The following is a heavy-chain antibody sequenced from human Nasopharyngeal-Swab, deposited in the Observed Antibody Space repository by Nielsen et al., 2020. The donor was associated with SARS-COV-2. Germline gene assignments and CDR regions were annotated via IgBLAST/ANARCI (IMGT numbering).Heavy chain of an antibody. CDR1: GYRFTSYW. CDR2: IYPRDSDT. V-gene: IGHV5-51*01. J-gene: IGHJ6*02. Sequence: GESLKISCKGSGYRFTSYWIGWVRQMPGKGLEWMGIIYPRDSDTRYSPSFQGQVTISADKSISTAYLQWSSLKASDTAMYYCVRPEGVATSFKYYFQYGMDVWGQGTMVTVPS. CDR3: VRPEGVATSFKYYFQYGMDV. D-gene: IGHD5-12*01.